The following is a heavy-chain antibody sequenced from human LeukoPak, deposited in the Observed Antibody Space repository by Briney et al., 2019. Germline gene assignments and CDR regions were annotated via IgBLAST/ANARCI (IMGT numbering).Heavy chain of an antibody. CDR1: GGSISNSNYY. CDR2: AHYSGST. V-gene: IGHV4-39*01. D-gene: IGHD2-21*01. Sequence: SETLSLTCSVSGGSISNSNYYWGWIRQPPGKGLEWIGSAHYSGSTHYNPSLKIRVTISVYTSKNQFPLTLTSVTAADTAVYYCARIAQGWSFDLWGRGTRLTVSS. J-gene: IGHJ2*01. CDR3: ARIAQGWSFDL.